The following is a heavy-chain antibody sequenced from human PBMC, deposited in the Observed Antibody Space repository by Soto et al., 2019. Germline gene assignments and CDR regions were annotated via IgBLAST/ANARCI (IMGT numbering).Heavy chain of an antibody. CDR2: IYSGGTT. CDR3: ATNPSALASAGFY. J-gene: IGHJ4*02. Sequence: EVQLVETGGGLIQPGGSLRLSCAASGFTVSSSYMTWVRQAPGKGLEWLSVIYSGGTTSYADSVKGRFTISRDNSKNTVYLQMSSLRAEDTAVSYCATNPSALASAGFYWGQGTLVTVSS. CDR1: GFTVSSSY. D-gene: IGHD6-13*01. V-gene: IGHV3-53*02.